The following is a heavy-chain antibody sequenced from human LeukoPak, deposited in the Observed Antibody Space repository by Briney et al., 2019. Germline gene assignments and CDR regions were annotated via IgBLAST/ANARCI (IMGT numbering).Heavy chain of an antibody. J-gene: IGHJ6*02. CDR2: VYYSGST. CDR1: GGSISSYY. Sequence: SETLSLTCTVSGGSISSYYWSWIRQPPGKGLEWIGYVYYSGSTNYNPSLKSRVTISVDTSKNQFSLKLSSVTAADTAVYYCARGAVVTPYSYYYYYGVDVWGQWTTATVSS. D-gene: IGHD4-23*01. V-gene: IGHV4-59*01. CDR3: ARGAVVTPYSYYYYYGVDV.